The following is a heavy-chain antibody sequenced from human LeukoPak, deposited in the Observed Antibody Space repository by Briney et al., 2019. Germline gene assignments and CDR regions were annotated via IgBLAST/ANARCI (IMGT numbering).Heavy chain of an antibody. V-gene: IGHV1-2*02. J-gene: IGHJ6*03. CDR1: GYTFTGYY. CDR2: INPNSGGT. D-gene: IGHD6-13*01. Sequence: ASVKVSCKASGYTFTGYYMHWVRQAPGQGLEWMGWINPNSGGTNYAQKFQGRVTMTRDTSISTAYVELSRLRSDDTAVYYCARDQAYSSSWYYYYYYMDVWGKGTTVTVSS. CDR3: ARDQAYSSSWYYYYYYMDV.